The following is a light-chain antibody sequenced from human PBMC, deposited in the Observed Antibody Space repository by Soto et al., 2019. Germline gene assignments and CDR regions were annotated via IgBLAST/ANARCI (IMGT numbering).Light chain of an antibody. CDR3: SSSAGIYHYLV. CDR1: NSDVGAYNY. J-gene: IGLJ3*02. Sequence: QSVLTQPPSASGSPGQSVTISCTGTNSDVGAYNYVSWYQQHPGKAPKLMIYEVNKRPSGVPDRFSGSKSGYTASLTVSGLQTEDEAFYYCSSSAGIYHYLVFGGGTQLTVL. V-gene: IGLV2-8*01. CDR2: EVN.